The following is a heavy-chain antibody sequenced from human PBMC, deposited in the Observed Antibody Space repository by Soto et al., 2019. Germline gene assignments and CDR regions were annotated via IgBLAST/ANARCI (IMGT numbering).Heavy chain of an antibody. J-gene: IGHJ6*02. D-gene: IGHD5-12*01. CDR3: TRDVSVSGYDDYYYYGMDV. Sequence: LGESLKISCKHSGFNFPTFWIAWVRQMPGKGLEWMGTIYPDDSDTRYSPSFQGQVTISADKSIQTAYLQWGSLKASDSAVYYCTRDVSVSGYDDYYYYGMDVWGQGTTVTVSS. CDR2: IYPDDSDT. V-gene: IGHV5-51*01. CDR1: GFNFPTFW.